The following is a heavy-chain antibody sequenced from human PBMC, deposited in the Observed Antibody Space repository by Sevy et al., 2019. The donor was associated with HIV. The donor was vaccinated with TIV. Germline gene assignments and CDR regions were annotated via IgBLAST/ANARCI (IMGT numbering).Heavy chain of an antibody. CDR1: GFTFDDYA. Sequence: GGSLRLSCAASGFTFDDYAMHWVRQAPGKGLEWVSGISWNRGSIGYADSVKGRFTISRDNAKNSLYLQMNSLRAEDTALYYCAKDISSSSSTRGFDYWGKGTMVTVSS. CDR3: AKDISSSSSTRGFDY. D-gene: IGHD6-6*01. V-gene: IGHV3-9*01. CDR2: ISWNRGSI. J-gene: IGHJ4*02.